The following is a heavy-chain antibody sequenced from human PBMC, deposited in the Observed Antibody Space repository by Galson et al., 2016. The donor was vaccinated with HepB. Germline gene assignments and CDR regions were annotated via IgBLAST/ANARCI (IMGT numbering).Heavy chain of an antibody. CDR2: ISAGANPT. V-gene: IGHV3-23*01. CDR3: AKDWGYCGGDCPVYFDL. J-gene: IGHJ2*01. CDR1: GFTFSHFA. D-gene: IGHD2-21*02. Sequence: SLRLSCAASGFTFSHFAMSWVRQAPGKGLEWFSEISAGANPTYYADSVKGRFTISRDNSKNTLYLQMNSLRTEDTAVYYCAKDWGYCGGDCPVYFDLWGRGTLVTVSS.